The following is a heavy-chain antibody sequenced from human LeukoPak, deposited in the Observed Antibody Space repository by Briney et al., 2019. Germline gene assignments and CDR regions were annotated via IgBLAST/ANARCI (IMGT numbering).Heavy chain of an antibody. Sequence: GESLKISCKGSGYTFTTYWIGWVRQMPGKGLEWMGIIYPGDSDTRYSPSFQGQVTISADKSISTAYLQWSSLKASDTALYYCASFYGSGGSYYHAMDVWGQGTTVSVS. D-gene: IGHD3-10*01. V-gene: IGHV5-51*01. CDR2: IYPGDSDT. J-gene: IGHJ6*02. CDR1: GYTFTTYW. CDR3: ASFYGSGGSYYHAMDV.